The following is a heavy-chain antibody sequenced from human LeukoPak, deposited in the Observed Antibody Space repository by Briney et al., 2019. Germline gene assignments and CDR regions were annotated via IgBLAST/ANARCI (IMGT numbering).Heavy chain of an antibody. CDR3: ARDRSVRFLEWPFDY. CDR1: GFTFSSYS. V-gene: IGHV3-21*01. D-gene: IGHD3-3*01. J-gene: IGHJ4*02. CDR2: ISSSSSYI. Sequence: GGSLRLSCAASGFTFSSYSMNWVRQAPGKGLEWVSSISSSSSYIYYADSVKGRFTISRDNAKNSLYLQMNSLRAEDTAVYYCARDRSVRFLEWPFDYWGQGTLVTVSS.